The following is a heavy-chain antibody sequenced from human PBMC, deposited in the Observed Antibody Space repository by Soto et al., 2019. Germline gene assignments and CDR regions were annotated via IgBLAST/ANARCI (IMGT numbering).Heavy chain of an antibody. D-gene: IGHD5-12*01. V-gene: IGHV1-69*12. CDR1: GGTFSNYG. Sequence: HVPLVQSGAEVKKPGSSVKVSCKASGGTFSNYGISWVRQSRGQGLEWVGGIIPMFGTTYYAQTFQGRVTITADESTGTAYMELSSLRSEDTAVYYCATGSRDGYTVNWYLDLWGRGTLVTVSS. J-gene: IGHJ2*01. CDR3: ATGSRDGYTVNWYLDL. CDR2: IIPMFGTT.